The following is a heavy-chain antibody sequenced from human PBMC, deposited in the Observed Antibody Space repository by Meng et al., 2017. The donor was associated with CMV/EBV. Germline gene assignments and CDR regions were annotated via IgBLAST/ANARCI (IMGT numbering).Heavy chain of an antibody. V-gene: IGHV3-73*01. CDR2: IRSKANSYAT. Sequence: GSAMHWVRQASGNGLEWVGRIRSKANSYATAYAASVKGRFTISRDDSKNTAYLQMNSLKTEDTAVYYCTRDKGEWIQLWLHNWFDPWGQGTLVTVSS. CDR3: TRDKGEWIQLWLHNWFDP. D-gene: IGHD5-18*01. J-gene: IGHJ5*02. CDR1: GSA.